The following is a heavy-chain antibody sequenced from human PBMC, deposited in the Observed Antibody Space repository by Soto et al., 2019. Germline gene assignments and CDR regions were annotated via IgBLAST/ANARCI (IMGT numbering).Heavy chain of an antibody. J-gene: IGHJ3*02. V-gene: IGHV1-3*01. CDR2: INAGNGNT. CDR1: GYTFTSYA. Sequence: ASVKVSCKASGYTFTSYARHWVRQAPGQRLEWMGWINAGNGNTKYSQKFQGRVTITRDTSASTAYMELSSLRSEDTAVYYCARDQPYSSSWYGDDAFDIWGQGTMVTVSS. D-gene: IGHD6-13*01. CDR3: ARDQPYSSSWYGDDAFDI.